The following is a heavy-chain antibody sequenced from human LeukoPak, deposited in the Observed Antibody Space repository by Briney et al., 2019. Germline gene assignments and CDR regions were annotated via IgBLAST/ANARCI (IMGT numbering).Heavy chain of an antibody. D-gene: IGHD2-21*01. CDR1: GFTFNSYV. CDR2: INSGGGNT. J-gene: IGHJ4*02. V-gene: IGHV3-23*01. CDR3: AKTVVVITFRFDD. Sequence: GGALRLSCAASGFTFNSYVMSWVRQAPGRGREWVSSINSGGGNTYYADSVKGRFTISRDNSKNMLYLQMNSLRADDTAIYYCAKTVVVITFRFDDWGQGALVTVSS.